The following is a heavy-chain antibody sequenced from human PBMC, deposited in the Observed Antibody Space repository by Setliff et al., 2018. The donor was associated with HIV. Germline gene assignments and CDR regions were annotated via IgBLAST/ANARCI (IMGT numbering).Heavy chain of an antibody. CDR2: THPEDSDT. J-gene: IGHJ4*02. CDR3: ARPGGTGPPAVFDY. Sequence: PGESLKISCKGSGYSFTNNWIGWVRQMPGKGLEWMGITHPEDSDTRYNPSFQGQVTMSTNKSISTAYLQWNSLKASDTAMYYCARPGGTGPPAVFDYWGQGTLVTVSS. CDR1: GYSFTNNW. V-gene: IGHV5-51*01.